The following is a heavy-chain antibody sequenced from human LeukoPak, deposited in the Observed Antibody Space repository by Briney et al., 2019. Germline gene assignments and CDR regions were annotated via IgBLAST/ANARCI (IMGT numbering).Heavy chain of an antibody. J-gene: IGHJ4*02. V-gene: IGHV4-59*01. Sequence: SETLSLTCTVSGGPIRSYYWSWIRQPPGKGLEWIGYIYYSGNTNYNPSLKSRVTISVDTSKNQFSLKLSSVTAADTAVYYCARCSSRWPYHFDYWGQGILVTVSS. CDR2: IYYSGNT. D-gene: IGHD6-19*01. CDR3: ARCSSRWPYHFDY. CDR1: GGPIRSYY.